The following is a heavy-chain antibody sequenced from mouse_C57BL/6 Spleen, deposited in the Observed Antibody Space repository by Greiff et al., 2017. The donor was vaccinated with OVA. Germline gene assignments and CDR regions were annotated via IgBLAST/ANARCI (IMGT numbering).Heavy chain of an antibody. CDR2: IDPETGGT. D-gene: IGHD4-1*01. V-gene: IGHV1-15*01. Sequence: QVQLKQSGAELVRPGASVTLSCKASGYTFTDYEMHWVKQTPVHGLEWIGAIDPETGGTAYNQKFKGKAILTADKSSSTAYMELRSLTSEDSAVYYCTRQNWDSWGQGTTLTVAS. CDR3: TRQNWDS. J-gene: IGHJ2*01. CDR1: GYTFTDYE.